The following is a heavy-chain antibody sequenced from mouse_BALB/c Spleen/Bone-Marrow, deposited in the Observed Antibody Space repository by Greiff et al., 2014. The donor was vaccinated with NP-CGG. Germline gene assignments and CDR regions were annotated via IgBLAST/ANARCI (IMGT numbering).Heavy chain of an antibody. Sequence: VKLKESGAELVRPGASVKLSCKASGYSFTIYWMNWVKQRPGQGLEWIGMIHPSDIETRLNQKFKDKATLTVDKSSNTAYMQLSSPTSEDSAVYYCARGEITAFAYWGQGTLVTVSA. CDR2: IHPSDIET. CDR3: ARGEITAFAY. CDR1: GYSFTIYW. J-gene: IGHJ3*01. D-gene: IGHD2-4*01. V-gene: IGHV1-61*01.